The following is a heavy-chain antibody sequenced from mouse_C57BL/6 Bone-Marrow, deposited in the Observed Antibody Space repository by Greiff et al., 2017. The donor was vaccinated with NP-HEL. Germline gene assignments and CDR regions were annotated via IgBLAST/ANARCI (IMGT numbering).Heavy chain of an antibody. CDR1: GFTFTDYY. CDR2: IRNKANGYTT. CDR3: ARWDYYGSSHWYFDV. Sequence: EVQLVESGGGLVQPGGSLSLSCAASGFTFTDYYMSWVRHPPGKALEWLGFIRNKANGYTTEYSASVKGRFTISRDNSQSILYLQMNALRAEDSATYYCARWDYYGSSHWYFDVWGTGTTVTVSS. D-gene: IGHD1-1*01. V-gene: IGHV7-3*01. J-gene: IGHJ1*03.